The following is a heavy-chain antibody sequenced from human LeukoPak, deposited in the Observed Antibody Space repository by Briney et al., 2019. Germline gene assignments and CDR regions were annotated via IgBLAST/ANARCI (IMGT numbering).Heavy chain of an antibody. CDR3: ARGPYSYNSSGAFDI. CDR1: GGSISSSSYY. V-gene: IGHV4-39*07. Sequence: PSATLSLTCPVSGGSISSSSYYWGWIRQPPGKGLEWIGSIYYSGSTYYNPSLKSPVTISVDTSKNQFSLNLSSVTAADTAVYYCARGPYSYNSSGAFDIWGQGTMVTVSS. CDR2: IYYSGST. J-gene: IGHJ3*02. D-gene: IGHD3-22*01.